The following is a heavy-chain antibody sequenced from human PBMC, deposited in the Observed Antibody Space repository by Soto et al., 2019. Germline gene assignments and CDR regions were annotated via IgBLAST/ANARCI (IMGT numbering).Heavy chain of an antibody. CDR3: ARVAVAGSRGLWSLYCYYGMDV. D-gene: IGHD6-19*01. Sequence: ASVKVSCKASGYTFTSYYMHWVRQAPGQGLEWMGIINPSGGSTSYAQKFQGRVTMTRDTSTSTVYMELSSLRSEDTAVYYCARVAVAGSRGLWSLYCYYGMDVWGQGTTVTVSS. CDR1: GYTFTSYY. V-gene: IGHV1-46*01. CDR2: INPSGGST. J-gene: IGHJ6*02.